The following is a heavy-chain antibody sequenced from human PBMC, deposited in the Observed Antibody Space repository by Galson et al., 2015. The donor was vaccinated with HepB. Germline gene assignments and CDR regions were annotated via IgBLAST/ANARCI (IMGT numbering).Heavy chain of an antibody. CDR2: ISGDGNNK. V-gene: IGHV3-30-3*01. Sequence: SLRLSCAASGFTFSSYSMHWVRQALDKGLEGVAVISGDGNNKYYADSMKGRFTISRDNSKNTLFLQMNSLRAEDTALYYCARDGGNGYNDIDYWGQGTLVTVSS. CDR1: GFTFSSYS. CDR3: ARDGGNGYNDIDY. D-gene: IGHD5-24*01. J-gene: IGHJ4*02.